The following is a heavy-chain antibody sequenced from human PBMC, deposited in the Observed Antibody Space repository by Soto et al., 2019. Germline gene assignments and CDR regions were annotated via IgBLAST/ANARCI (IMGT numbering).Heavy chain of an antibody. CDR2: ISAYNGNT. D-gene: IGHD6-13*01. Sequence: QVQLVQSGAEVKKPGASVKVSCKASGYTFTSYGISWVRQAPGQGLEWMGWISAYNGNTKYEQKLQGRVTMPTDTSTTTAYIELRSLRSDATAVYYCARDLGQQLFDYWGQGTLVTVSS. V-gene: IGHV1-18*01. CDR3: ARDLGQQLFDY. J-gene: IGHJ4*02. CDR1: GYTFTSYG.